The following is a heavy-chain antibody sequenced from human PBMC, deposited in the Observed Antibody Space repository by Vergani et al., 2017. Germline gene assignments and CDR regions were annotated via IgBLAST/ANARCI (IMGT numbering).Heavy chain of an antibody. J-gene: IGHJ4*02. CDR3: AREKNRTAADY. V-gene: IGHV3-21*01. CDR1: GFNFSSYS. Sequence: EVQLVESGGGLVKPGGSLRLSCAASGFNFSSYSMNWVRQAPGKGLEWVSSISSSSSYIYYADSVKGRFTISRDNAKNSLYLQMNSLRAEDTAVYYCAREKNRTAADYWGQGTLVTVSS. CDR2: ISSSSSYI. D-gene: IGHD1-14*01.